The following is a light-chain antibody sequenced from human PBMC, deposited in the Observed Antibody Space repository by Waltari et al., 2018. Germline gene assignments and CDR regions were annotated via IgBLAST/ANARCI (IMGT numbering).Light chain of an antibody. CDR3: QQSYTSPFT. Sequence: IVMTQSPDSLAVSLGERATITCKSSQSLLYRPNNKNGLAWYQQKPGQPPKLLSSYAYNRESGVPGRFSGSGSGTYFTLTISSLQAEDVAVYFCQQSYTSPFTFGGGTKV. V-gene: IGKV4-1*01. CDR1: QSLLYRPNNKNG. CDR2: YAY. J-gene: IGKJ4*01.